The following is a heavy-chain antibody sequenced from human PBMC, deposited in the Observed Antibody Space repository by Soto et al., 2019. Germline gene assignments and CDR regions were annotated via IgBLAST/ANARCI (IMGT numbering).Heavy chain of an antibody. CDR1: GGSLSSYY. V-gene: IGHV4-59*12. CDR2: IYYSGNT. CDR3: ARRSGNGWFSY. D-gene: IGHD6-19*01. J-gene: IGHJ4*02. Sequence: SETLSLTCTVSGGSLSSYYWDWIRQPPGKGLEWIGYIYYSGNTDYNPSLKSRVTMSVDTSKNQFSLNLASVTAADTALYYCARRSGNGWFSYWGQGTLVTVSS.